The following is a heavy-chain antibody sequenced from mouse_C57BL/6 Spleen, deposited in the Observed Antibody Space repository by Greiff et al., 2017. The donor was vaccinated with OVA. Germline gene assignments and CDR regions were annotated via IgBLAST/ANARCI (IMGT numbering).Heavy chain of an antibody. CDR1: GFNIKDDY. CDR2: IDSENGDT. D-gene: IGHD2-4*01. Sequence: VQLQQSGAELVRPGASVKLSCTASGFNIKDDYMHWVKQRPEQGLEWIGWIDSENGDTEFASKFQGKATITADTSSNTAYLQLSSLTSEDTAVYYCTNYDYDGGDDAMDYWGQGTSVTVSS. J-gene: IGHJ4*01. CDR3: TNYDYDGGDDAMDY. V-gene: IGHV14-4*01.